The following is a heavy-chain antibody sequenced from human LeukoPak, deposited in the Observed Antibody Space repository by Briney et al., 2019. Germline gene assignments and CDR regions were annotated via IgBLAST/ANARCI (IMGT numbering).Heavy chain of an antibody. CDR2: MNPNSGDT. CDR3: TRSVRNGHIDY. Sequence: ASVKVSCKASGYTFTSYDINWVRQATGQGLEWMGWMNPNSGDTGYAQKFQGRVTMTRSTSISTAYMELSSLRFEDTAVYYCTRSVRNGHIDYWGQGTLVTVSS. J-gene: IGHJ4*02. V-gene: IGHV1-8*01. CDR1: GYTFTSYD. D-gene: IGHD2-21*01.